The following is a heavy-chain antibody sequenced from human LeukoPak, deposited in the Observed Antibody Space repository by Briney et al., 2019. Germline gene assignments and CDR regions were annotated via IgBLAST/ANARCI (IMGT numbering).Heavy chain of an antibody. J-gene: IGHJ4*02. CDR2: INHSGST. D-gene: IGHD1-26*01. Sequence: SETLSLTCAVYGGSFSGYYWSWIRQPPGKGLEWIGEINHSGSTNYNPSLKSRVTISVDTSKNQFSLKLSSVTAADTAVYYCARDRYIVGATGGFDYWGQGTLVTVSS. V-gene: IGHV4-34*01. CDR1: GGSFSGYY. CDR3: ARDRYIVGATGGFDY.